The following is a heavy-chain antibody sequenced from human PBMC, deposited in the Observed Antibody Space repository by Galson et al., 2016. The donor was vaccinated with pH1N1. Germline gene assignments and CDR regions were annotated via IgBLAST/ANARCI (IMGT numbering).Heavy chain of an antibody. V-gene: IGHV3-7*01. CDR2: SVK. J-gene: IGHJ4*01. D-gene: IGHD3-9*01. Sequence: SVKYYVDPVKGRFTISRDNAKNSVYLQMNSLSAEDTAVYFCARDRAPESFDWLSYFDSWGQGTLVTVSS. CDR3: ARDRAPESFDWLSYFDS.